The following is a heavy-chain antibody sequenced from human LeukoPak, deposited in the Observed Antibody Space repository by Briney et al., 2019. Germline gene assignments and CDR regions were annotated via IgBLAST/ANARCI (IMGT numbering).Heavy chain of an antibody. J-gene: IGHJ4*02. Sequence: GASVKVSCKASGYTFTSYDINWVRQATGQGLEWMGWISGYDGNTKSVDKLQGRVTLTTDTSTSTAYLELRSLTSDDTAVYYCARDAYGSGKGYFDYWGQGTLVTVSS. CDR3: ARDAYGSGKGYFDY. CDR2: ISGYDGNT. CDR1: GYTFTSYD. V-gene: IGHV1-18*01. D-gene: IGHD3-10*01.